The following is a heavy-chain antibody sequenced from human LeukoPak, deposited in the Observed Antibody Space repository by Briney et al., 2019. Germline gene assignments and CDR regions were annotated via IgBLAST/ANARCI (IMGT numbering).Heavy chain of an antibody. CDR1: GYTFTTYW. D-gene: IGHD6-13*01. Sequence: GESLKISCKGSGYTFTTYWIGWVRQMPGKGLEWVGIIYPGDSDTRYSPSFQGQVTISADKSISTAYLQWSSLKASDTAMYYCARIATAGKVNYYYYNMDVWGKGTTVTISS. V-gene: IGHV5-51*01. J-gene: IGHJ6*03. CDR2: IYPGDSDT. CDR3: ARIATAGKVNYYYYNMDV.